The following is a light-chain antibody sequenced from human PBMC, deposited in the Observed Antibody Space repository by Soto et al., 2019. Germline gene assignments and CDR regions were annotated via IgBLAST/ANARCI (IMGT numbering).Light chain of an antibody. J-gene: IGKJ1*01. Sequence: DIQMTQSPSTLSASVGDRVTITCRASQSISSWLAWYQQKPGKAPKLLIYKASSLESGVPSRFSGSGSGTEFTLTISSLQPDDFATYYCQQYNSICVAVGQGTKEEVK. CDR1: QSISSW. V-gene: IGKV1-5*03. CDR3: QQYNSICVA. CDR2: KAS.